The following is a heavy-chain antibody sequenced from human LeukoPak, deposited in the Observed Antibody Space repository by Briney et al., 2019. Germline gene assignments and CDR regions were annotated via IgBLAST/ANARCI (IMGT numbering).Heavy chain of an antibody. J-gene: IGHJ4*02. Sequence: GGSLRLSCAASGFTFSSYGMHWVRQAPGKGLEWVAVISYDGSNKYYADSVKGRFTISRDNSKNTLYLQMNSLRAEDTAVYYCANDPSVVVAADYWGQGTLVTVSS. CDR3: ANDPSVVVAADY. CDR1: GFTFSSYG. CDR2: ISYDGSNK. D-gene: IGHD2-15*01. V-gene: IGHV3-30*18.